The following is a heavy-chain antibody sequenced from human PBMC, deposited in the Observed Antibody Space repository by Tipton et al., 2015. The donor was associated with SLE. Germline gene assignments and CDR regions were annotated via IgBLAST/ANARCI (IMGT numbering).Heavy chain of an antibody. Sequence: TLSLTCTVSGGSISSVSYYWSWIRQPAGKGLEWTGYIYTSGSTNSNPSLKSRVTISVDTSKNQFSLKLSSVTAADTAVYYCARDTVGVRRAFDIWGQGTMVTVSS. CDR1: GGSISSVSYY. J-gene: IGHJ3*02. D-gene: IGHD4-11*01. CDR2: IYTSGST. V-gene: IGHV4-61*09. CDR3: ARDTVGVRRAFDI.